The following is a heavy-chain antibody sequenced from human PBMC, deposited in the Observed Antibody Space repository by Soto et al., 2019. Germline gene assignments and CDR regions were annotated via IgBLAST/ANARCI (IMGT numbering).Heavy chain of an antibody. J-gene: IGHJ4*02. CDR2: IIPIFGTA. CDR3: ARERPSSGSLVDY. V-gene: IGHV1-69*12. D-gene: IGHD3-10*01. Sequence: QVQRVQSGAEVKKPGSSVKVSCKASGGTFSSYAISCVRQAPGQGPEWMGGIIPIFGTANYAQKFQGRVTSTADESTSTAYMELSSLRSEDTPVYYCARERPSSGSLVDYWGQGTLVTVSS. CDR1: GGTFSSYA.